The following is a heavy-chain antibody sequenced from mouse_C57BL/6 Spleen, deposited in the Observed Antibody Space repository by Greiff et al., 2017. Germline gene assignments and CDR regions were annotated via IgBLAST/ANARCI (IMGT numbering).Heavy chain of an antibody. V-gene: IGHV1-81*01. Sequence: VQLQQSGAELARPGASVKLSCKASGYTFTSYGISWVKQRTGQGLEWIGEIYPRSGNTYYNEKFKGKATLTADKSTSTAYMELRSLTSEDSAVYFCARVYDYDGDYYAMDYWGQGTSVTVSS. D-gene: IGHD2-4*01. J-gene: IGHJ4*01. CDR1: GYTFTSYG. CDR3: ARVYDYDGDYYAMDY. CDR2: IYPRSGNT.